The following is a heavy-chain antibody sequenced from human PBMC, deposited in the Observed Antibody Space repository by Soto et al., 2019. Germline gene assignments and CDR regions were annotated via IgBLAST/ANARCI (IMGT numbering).Heavy chain of an antibody. J-gene: IGHJ4*02. CDR2: IYSGGST. CDR3: ARGSIAHLDYFDY. D-gene: IGHD3-3*02. CDR1: GFTVSSNY. Sequence: EVQLVESGGGLIQPGGSLRLSCAASGFTVSSNYMSWVRQAPGKGLEWVSVIYSGGSTYYADSVKGRFTISRDNSKYTLYLQMNSLRAEDTAVYYCARGSIAHLDYFDYWGQGTLVTVSS. V-gene: IGHV3-53*01.